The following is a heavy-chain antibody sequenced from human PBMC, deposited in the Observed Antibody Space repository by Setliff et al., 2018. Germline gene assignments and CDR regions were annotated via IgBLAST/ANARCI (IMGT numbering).Heavy chain of an antibody. Sequence: SVKVSCKASGYTLSNSILSWVRQAPGQGLEWMGWISAYNGKTYFAQKFQDRITLTTDTSTNTGYLELGDLRSDDTAVYYCLRLVRYCTKIACQATSGDEVWGLGTLVTVSS. V-gene: IGHV1-18*01. J-gene: IGHJ4*02. CDR2: ISAYNGKT. CDR1: GYTLSNSI. D-gene: IGHD2-8*01. CDR3: LRLVRYCTKIACQATSGDEV.